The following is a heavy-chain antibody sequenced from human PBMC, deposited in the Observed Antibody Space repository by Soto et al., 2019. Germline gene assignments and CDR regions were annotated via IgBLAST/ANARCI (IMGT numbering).Heavy chain of an antibody. V-gene: IGHV4-4*02. Sequence: QVLLQESGPGLVQPSGTLSLSCAVSGVSISSNYYWGWVRQPPGKGLEWLGDISHIGSVYYSPSPLSRVTISMDSSENQFSLKLNSVTAAATAVFYCVRSFGWYAIDYWGQGTLVIVSS. D-gene: IGHD6-19*01. CDR3: VRSFGWYAIDY. CDR2: ISHIGSV. CDR1: GVSISSNYY. J-gene: IGHJ4*02.